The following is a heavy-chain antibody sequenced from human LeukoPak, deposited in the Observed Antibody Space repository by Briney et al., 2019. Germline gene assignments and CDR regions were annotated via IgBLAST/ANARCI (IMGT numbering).Heavy chain of an antibody. Sequence: PSETLSLTCAVSGGSFSGYYWSWIRQPPGKGLEWIWEINHGGSTNYNTSLKGRVTISVDTSKNTFSLNLSSVAAANTAVYYCARVEYYDPGTADAFDIWGQGTMVTVSS. D-gene: IGHD3-22*01. CDR3: ARVEYYDPGTADAFDI. CDR2: INHGGST. V-gene: IGHV4-34*01. J-gene: IGHJ3*02. CDR1: GGSFSGYY.